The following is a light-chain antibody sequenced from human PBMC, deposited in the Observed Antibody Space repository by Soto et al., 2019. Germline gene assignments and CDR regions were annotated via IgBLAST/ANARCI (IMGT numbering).Light chain of an antibody. V-gene: IGLV2-11*01. CDR2: DVT. CDR3: SSHAGSSVV. CDR1: SSDVGGYNY. Sequence: QSALTQPRSVSRSPGQSVTISCTGTSSDVGGYNYVSWYQQHPGKAPKLMIYDVTTRPSGVPDRFSGSKSGNTASLTISGLQAEDGADYYCSSHAGSSVVFGTGTKVTVL. J-gene: IGLJ1*01.